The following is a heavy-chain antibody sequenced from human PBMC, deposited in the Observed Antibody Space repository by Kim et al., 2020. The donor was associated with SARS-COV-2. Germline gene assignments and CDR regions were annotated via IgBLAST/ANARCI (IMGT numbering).Heavy chain of an antibody. J-gene: IGHJ6*02. D-gene: IGHD2-2*01. Sequence: SVKVSCKASGGTFSSYTISWVRQAPGQGLEWMGRIIPILGIANYAQKFQGRVTITADKSTSTAYMELSSLRSEDTAVYYCASDNCSSTSCYFGSYYYYYGMDVWGQGTTVTVSS. CDR3: ASDNCSSTSCYFGSYYYYYGMDV. V-gene: IGHV1-69*02. CDR2: IIPILGIA. CDR1: GGTFSSYT.